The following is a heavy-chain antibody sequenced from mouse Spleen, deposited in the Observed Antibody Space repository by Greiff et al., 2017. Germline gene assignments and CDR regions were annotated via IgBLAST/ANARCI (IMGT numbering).Heavy chain of an antibody. J-gene: IGHJ4*01. CDR1: GYTFTSYT. V-gene: IGHV1-4*01. CDR3: ARSFATHYAMDY. D-gene: IGHD1-1*01. CDR2: INPSSGYT. Sequence: VQLQQSGAELARPGASVKMSCKASGYTFTSYTMHWVKQRPGQGLEWIGYINPSSGYTKYNQKFKDKATLTADKSSSTAYMQLSSLTSEDSAVYYCARSFATHYAMDYWGQGTSVTVSS.